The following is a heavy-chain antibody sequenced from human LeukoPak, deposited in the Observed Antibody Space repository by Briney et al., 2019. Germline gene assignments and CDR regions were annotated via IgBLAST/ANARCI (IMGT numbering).Heavy chain of an antibody. J-gene: IGHJ4*02. CDR1: GGSFSGYY. Sequence: SETLSLTCAVYGGSFSGYYWSWIRQPPGKGLEWIGEINHSGSTNYNPSLKSRVTISVDTSKNQFSLKLSSVTAADTAVYYCARGVTEYYFDYWGQGTLVTVSS. CDR2: INHSGST. CDR3: ARGVTEYYFDY. D-gene: IGHD3-10*01. V-gene: IGHV4-34*01.